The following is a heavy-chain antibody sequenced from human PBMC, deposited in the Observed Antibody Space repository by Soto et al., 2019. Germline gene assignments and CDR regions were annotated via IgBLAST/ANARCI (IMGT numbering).Heavy chain of an antibody. Sequence: VQLLESGGGLVQPGGSLRLSCAASGFRFSSKAMSWVRQAPGKGLEWVSIISGSGSSTYYTDSLKGRFTISRDNSKNMVYLEMNYLRAEDTAVYYCAKENGFQFVNFGASGFDYWGQGSRVSVSS. CDR1: GFRFSSKA. J-gene: IGHJ4*02. CDR3: AKENGFQFVNFGASGFDY. V-gene: IGHV3-23*01. D-gene: IGHD6-6*01. CDR2: ISGSGSST.